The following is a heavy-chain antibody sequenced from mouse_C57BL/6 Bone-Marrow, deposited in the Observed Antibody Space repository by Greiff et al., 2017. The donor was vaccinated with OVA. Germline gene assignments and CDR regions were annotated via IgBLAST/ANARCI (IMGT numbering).Heavy chain of an antibody. J-gene: IGHJ3*01. CDR3: ARGDSNPAWFAY. CDR1: GYTFTDYY. V-gene: IGHV1-19*01. Sequence: VHVKQSGPVLVKPGASVKMSCKASGYTFTDYYMNWVQQSHGKSLEWIGVINPYNGGTSYNQKFKGKATLTVDKSSSTAYMERNSLTSEDSAVYYGARGDSNPAWFAYWCQGTLVTVSA. D-gene: IGHD2-5*01. CDR2: INPYNGGT.